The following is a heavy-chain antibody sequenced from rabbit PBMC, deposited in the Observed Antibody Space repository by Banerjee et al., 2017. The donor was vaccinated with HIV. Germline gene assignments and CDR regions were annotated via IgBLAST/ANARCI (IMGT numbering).Heavy chain of an antibody. V-gene: IGHV1S45*01. D-gene: IGHD8-1*01. Sequence: QEQLEESGGDLVKPEGSLTLTCTASGFSFSSSYYMCWVRQAPGKGLEWIGWIITDDSAYYASWVNGRFTISSDNAQNTVDLQMNSLTAADTATYFCARWLVAVTRGYYHGLDLWGQGTLVTVS. CDR2: IITDDSA. CDR3: ARWLVAVTRGYYHGLDL. J-gene: IGHJ6*01. CDR1: GFSFSSSYY.